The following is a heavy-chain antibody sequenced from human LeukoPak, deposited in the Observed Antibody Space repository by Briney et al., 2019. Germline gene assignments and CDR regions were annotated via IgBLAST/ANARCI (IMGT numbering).Heavy chain of an antibody. CDR2: IYRGGST. Sequence: TGGSLRLSCAASVFIVGTNSMRWVRQSPGKGLEWVSVIYRGGSTYHADSVNGRFTISRDNLRNSLLLQMKSLRVDDTALYFCASAREYWDSGECYGYFQHWGQGTLVTVSS. J-gene: IGHJ1*01. V-gene: IGHV3-53*01. CDR3: ASAREYWDSGECYGYFQH. D-gene: IGHD2-21*01. CDR1: VFIVGTNS.